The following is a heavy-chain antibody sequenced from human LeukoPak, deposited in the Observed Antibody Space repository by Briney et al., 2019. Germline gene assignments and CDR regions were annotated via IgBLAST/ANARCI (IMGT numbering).Heavy chain of an antibody. V-gene: IGHV3-30*02. CDR3: AKDLSKGLLYRRGMYYFDY. Sequence: GGSLRLSCAASGFTFSSYGMHWVHQAPGKGLEWVAFIRYDGSNKYYADSVKGRFTISRDNSKNTLYLQMNSLRAEDTAVYYCAKDLSKGLLYRRGMYYFDYWGQGTLVTVSS. J-gene: IGHJ4*02. D-gene: IGHD3-3*01. CDR1: GFTFSSYG. CDR2: IRYDGSNK.